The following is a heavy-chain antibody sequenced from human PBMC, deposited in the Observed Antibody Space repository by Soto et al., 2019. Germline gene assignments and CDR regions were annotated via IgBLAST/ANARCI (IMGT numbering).Heavy chain of an antibody. CDR3: ARGYCSGGNCYSGMDV. J-gene: IGHJ6*02. D-gene: IGHD2-15*01. Sequence: ASVKVSCKASGYTFTASYMHWVRQAPGQGLEWMGIIDPSGGSTSNSQKFQGRVTITADEPTSTAFMELSSLKSEDTAVFYCARGYCSGGNCYSGMDVWGQGTMVTVSS. CDR2: IDPSGGST. CDR1: GYTFTASY. V-gene: IGHV1-46*01.